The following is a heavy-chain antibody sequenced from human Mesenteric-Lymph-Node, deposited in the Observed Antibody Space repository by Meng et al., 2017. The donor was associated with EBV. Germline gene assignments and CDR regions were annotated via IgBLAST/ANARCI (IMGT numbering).Heavy chain of an antibody. CDR2: IYHGGYT. Sequence: LERPGHGLVHPSGTLSLPCAVSGDSISTSNWWTWVRQPPGKGLEWIGEIYHGGYTNYNPSLKSRVTISVDMSKNQFSLKLSSVTAADTAVYYCARLLAVPGTPSNTFDFWGQGTLVTVSS. CDR3: ARLLAVPGTPSNTFDF. CDR1: GDSISTSNW. J-gene: IGHJ4*02. V-gene: IGHV4-4*02. D-gene: IGHD6-19*01.